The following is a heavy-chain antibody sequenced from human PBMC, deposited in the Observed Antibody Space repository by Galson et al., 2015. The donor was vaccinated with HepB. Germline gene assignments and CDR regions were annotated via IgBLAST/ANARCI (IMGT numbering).Heavy chain of an antibody. CDR1: GYTFTSYD. CDR3: ARGTLQLNWFDP. Sequence: SVKVSCKASGYTFTSYDINWVRQATGQGLEWMGWMNPNSGNTGYAQKFQGRVTMTRNTSISTAYMELSSLRSEDTAVYYCARGTLQLNWFDPWGQGTLVTVSS. V-gene: IGHV1-8*01. CDR2: MNPNSGNT. D-gene: IGHD5-18*01. J-gene: IGHJ5*02.